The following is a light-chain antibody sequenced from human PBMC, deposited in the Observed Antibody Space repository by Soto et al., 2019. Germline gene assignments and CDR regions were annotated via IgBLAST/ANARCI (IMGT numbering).Light chain of an antibody. CDR1: QGISSY. J-gene: IGKJ4*01. V-gene: IGKV1-9*01. Sequence: DIQLTQSPSFLSASVGDRVTITCRASQGISSYLAWYQQKPGKAPRLLIYAASTLQSGVPSRFSGSGSGTEFTPTISSLQPEDFATYYCQQLNSYPLTFGGGTQVDIK. CDR2: AAS. CDR3: QQLNSYPLT.